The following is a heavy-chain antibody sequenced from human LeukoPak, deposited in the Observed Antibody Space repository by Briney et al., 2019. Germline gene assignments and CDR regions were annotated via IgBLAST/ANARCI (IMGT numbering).Heavy chain of an antibody. J-gene: IGHJ4*02. D-gene: IGHD5-18*01. V-gene: IGHV3-23*01. CDR1: GFTFSHYT. CDR2: IGGSGGST. Sequence: GGSLRLSCAASGFTFSHYTMIWVRQAPGKGLEWVSTIGGSGGSTYYADSVKGRFTISRDNSKNTLYLQMNSLRAEDTAVYYCASLDTAMGTFDYWGQGTLVTVSS. CDR3: ASLDTAMGTFDY.